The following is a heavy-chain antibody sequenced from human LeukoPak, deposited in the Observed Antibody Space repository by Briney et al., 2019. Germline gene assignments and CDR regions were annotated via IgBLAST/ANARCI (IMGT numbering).Heavy chain of an antibody. Sequence: GGSLRLSCAASGFNFSRHSMNWVRQAPGEGLVWVSRIKTDGSFTSYADSVKGRFTISRDNAKNTVYLQMNSLRPEDTAVYYCVRVGNADYWGQGTLVTASS. CDR1: GFNFSRHS. V-gene: IGHV3-74*01. J-gene: IGHJ4*02. CDR3: VRVGNADY. CDR2: IKTDGSFT.